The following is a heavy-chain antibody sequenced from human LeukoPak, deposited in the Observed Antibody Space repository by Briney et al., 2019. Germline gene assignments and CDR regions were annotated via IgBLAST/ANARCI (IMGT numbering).Heavy chain of an antibody. V-gene: IGHV1-18*01. J-gene: IGHJ4*02. CDR3: AVGEVAVAGLYYFDY. Sequence: GASVKVSCKASGYPFNSYGISWVRQAPGQGLEWVGWISAYNGNTNYAQKLQGRVTMTTDTSTSTAYMELRSLRSDDTAVYYCAVGEVAVAGLYYFDYWGQGTLVTVSS. CDR1: GYPFNSYG. D-gene: IGHD6-19*01. CDR2: ISAYNGNT.